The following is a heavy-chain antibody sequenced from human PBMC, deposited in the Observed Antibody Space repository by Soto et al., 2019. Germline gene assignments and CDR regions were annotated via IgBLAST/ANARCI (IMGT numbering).Heavy chain of an antibody. J-gene: IGHJ4*02. Sequence: GESRKISCKGSGYSFTSYWISWVRKMPGKGLEWMGRIDPSDSYTNYSPSFQGHVTISADKSISTAYLQWSSLKASDTAMYYRARLRAYSSSSPHDYWGQGTLVTVSS. CDR2: IDPSDSYT. CDR1: GYSFTSYW. V-gene: IGHV5-10-1*01. CDR3: ARLRAYSSSSPHDY. D-gene: IGHD6-6*01.